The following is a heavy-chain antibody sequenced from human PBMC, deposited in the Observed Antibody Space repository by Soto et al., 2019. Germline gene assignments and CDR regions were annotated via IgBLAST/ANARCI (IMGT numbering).Heavy chain of an antibody. CDR1: GGTFSSYA. CDR3: ARADSGSYRGVDYFDC. Sequence: QVQLVQSGAEVKKPGSSVKVSCKASGGTFSSYAISWVRQAPGQGLEWTGGIIPIFGTANYAQKFQGRVTIATDESTSTAYLELSSLISEDTAVYYCARADSGSYRGVDYFDCWGQGTLVTVSS. J-gene: IGHJ4*02. D-gene: IGHD1-26*01. CDR2: IIPIFGTA. V-gene: IGHV1-69*01.